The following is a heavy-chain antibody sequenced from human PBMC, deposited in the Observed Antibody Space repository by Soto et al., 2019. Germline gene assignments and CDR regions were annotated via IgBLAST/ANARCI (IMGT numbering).Heavy chain of an antibody. Sequence: QVQLQESGPGLVKPSGTLSLTCVVSGGSISSSNWWSWVRQPPGKGLEWIGEIYHSGRTNYNPSLKSRVSISLDKSKNQFSLKLSSVTAADTAVYYCARLRTYDLMTAPDYWGQGTLVTVSS. CDR3: ARLRTYDLMTAPDY. CDR1: GGSISSSNW. D-gene: IGHD2-21*02. CDR2: IYHSGRT. J-gene: IGHJ4*02. V-gene: IGHV4-4*02.